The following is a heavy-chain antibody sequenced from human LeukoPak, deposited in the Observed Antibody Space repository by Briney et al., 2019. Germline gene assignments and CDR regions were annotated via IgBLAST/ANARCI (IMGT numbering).Heavy chain of an antibody. CDR2: IWYDGSNK. Sequence: GGSLTLSCAASGFTFSSYGMHWVRQAPGKGLEWVAVIWYDGSNKYYADSVKGRFTISRDNSKNTLYLQMNSLRAEDTAVYYCARDDSSSSIDYWGQGTLVTVSS. D-gene: IGHD6-6*01. CDR1: GFTFSSYG. CDR3: ARDDSSSSIDY. V-gene: IGHV3-33*01. J-gene: IGHJ4*02.